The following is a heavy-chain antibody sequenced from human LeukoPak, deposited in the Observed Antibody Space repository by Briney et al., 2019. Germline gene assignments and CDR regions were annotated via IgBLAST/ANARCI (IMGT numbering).Heavy chain of an antibody. Sequence: GGPLRLSCAASGFTFSNTWTNGVRQSPGKGLEGVGHIKRIIDGGTTDYAAPVKSRCTVSRDDSINTLYLQMSSLKTEDAAVYYCAAQGGSGDLRYWGQGTLVTVSS. CDR3: AAQGGSGDLRY. V-gene: IGHV3-15*01. D-gene: IGHD4-17*01. CDR1: GFTFSNTW. J-gene: IGHJ4*02. CDR2: IKRIIDGGTT.